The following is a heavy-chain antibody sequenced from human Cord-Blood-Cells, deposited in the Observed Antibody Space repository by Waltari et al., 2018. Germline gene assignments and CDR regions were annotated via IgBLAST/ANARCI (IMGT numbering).Heavy chain of an antibody. V-gene: IGHV4-34*01. Sequence: QVQLQQWGAGLFKPSETLSPTCAVYGGSFRGYYWSWIRQPPGKGLEWIGEINHSGSTNYNPSLKGRVTISVDTSKNQFSLKLSSVTAADTAVYYCASRGGYCSGGSCYNWFDPWGQGTLVTVSS. J-gene: IGHJ5*02. CDR1: GGSFRGYY. CDR2: INHSGST. D-gene: IGHD2-15*01. CDR3: ASRGGYCSGGSCYNWFDP.